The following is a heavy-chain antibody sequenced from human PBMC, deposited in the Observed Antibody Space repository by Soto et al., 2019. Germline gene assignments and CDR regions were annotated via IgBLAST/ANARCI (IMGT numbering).Heavy chain of an antibody. J-gene: IGHJ5*02. CDR1: GGSISSYY. D-gene: IGHD3-10*01. CDR2: IFSSGST. V-gene: IGHV4-59*08. Sequence: SETLSLTCTVSGGSISSYYWSWIRQPPGKGLEWVGFIFSSGSTSYCPSLRSRATISLDTSKNQFSLKLTSVTAADTAVYFCARRGMTGWFDPWGQGTLVTSPQ. CDR3: ARRGMTGWFDP.